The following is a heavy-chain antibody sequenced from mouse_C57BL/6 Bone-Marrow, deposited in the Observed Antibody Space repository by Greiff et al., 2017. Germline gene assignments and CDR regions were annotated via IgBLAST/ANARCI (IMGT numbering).Heavy chain of an antibody. CDR3: AREATVVASGYFDY. Sequence: VQLQQSGAELVKPGASVKISCKASGYAFSSYWMNWVKQRPGKGLEWIGQIYPGDGDTNYNGKFKGKATLTADKSSSTAYMQLSSLTSEDSAVYFCAREATVVASGYFDYWGQGTTLTVSS. CDR2: IYPGDGDT. J-gene: IGHJ2*01. V-gene: IGHV1-80*01. D-gene: IGHD1-1*01. CDR1: GYAFSSYW.